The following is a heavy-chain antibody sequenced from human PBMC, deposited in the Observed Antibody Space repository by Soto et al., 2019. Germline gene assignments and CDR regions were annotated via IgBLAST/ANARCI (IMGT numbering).Heavy chain of an antibody. CDR3: ARDLGDFWCGSSGLEP. Sequence: QVQLVQSGAEVKKPGDSVKVSCKASGYTFTSYAMHWVRQAPGQRLEWMGWINAGNGNTKYSQKFQVRVTITRDTSASTAYMELSSLSSEDTAVYYCARDLGDFWCGSSGLEPGGQGTLGSVSS. V-gene: IGHV1-3*01. J-gene: IGHJ5*02. D-gene: IGHD3-3*01. CDR2: INAGNGNT. CDR1: GYTFTSYA.